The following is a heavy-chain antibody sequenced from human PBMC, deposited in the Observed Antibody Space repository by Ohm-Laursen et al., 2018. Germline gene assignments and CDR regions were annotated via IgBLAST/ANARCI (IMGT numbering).Heavy chain of an antibody. CDR3: ARALGGYPISYYYGMDV. CDR1: GGSISSYY. CDR2: IYYSGST. D-gene: IGHD7-27*01. V-gene: IGHV4-59*01. J-gene: IGHJ6*02. Sequence: GTLSLTWTVSGGSISSYYWSWIRQPPGKGLEWIGYIYYSGSTNYNPSLKSRVTISVDTSKNQFSLKLSSVTAADTAVYYCARALGGYPISYYYGMDVWGQGTTVTVSS.